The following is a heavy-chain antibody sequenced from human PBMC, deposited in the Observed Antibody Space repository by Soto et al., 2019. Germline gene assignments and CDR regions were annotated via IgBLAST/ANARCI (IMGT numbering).Heavy chain of an antibody. CDR3: ARVLAAAGPTDY. J-gene: IGHJ4*02. CDR1: GFTFSSYG. CDR2: IWYDGSNK. V-gene: IGHV3-33*01. D-gene: IGHD6-13*01. Sequence: QVQLVESGGGVVQPGRSLRLSCVASGFTFSSYGMHWVRQAPGKGLEWVAVIWYDGSNKYYADSVKGRFTISRDNSKNTLYLQMNRLRAEDTAVYYCARVLAAAGPTDYWGQGTLVTVSS.